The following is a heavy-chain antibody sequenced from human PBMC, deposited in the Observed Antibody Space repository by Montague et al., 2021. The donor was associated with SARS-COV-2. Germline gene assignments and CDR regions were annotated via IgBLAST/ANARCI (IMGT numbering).Heavy chain of an antibody. D-gene: IGHD3-22*01. Sequence: SLRLSCAASGFTFSSYAMSWVRQAPGKGLEWVSGISDSGGSTYYSDSVKGLFTISRDNSKNTLYLRMNSLRAEDTAVYYCAKGGERITMIVVVITLADFDYWGQGTLVTVSS. V-gene: IGHV3-23*01. J-gene: IGHJ4*02. CDR2: ISDSGGST. CDR3: AKGGERITMIVVVITLADFDY. CDR1: GFTFSSYA.